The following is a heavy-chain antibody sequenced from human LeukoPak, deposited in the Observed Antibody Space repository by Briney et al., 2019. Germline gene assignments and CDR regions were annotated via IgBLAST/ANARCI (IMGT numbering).Heavy chain of an antibody. D-gene: IGHD6-19*01. CDR3: AREKAVAGTIFDY. Sequence: GGSLRLSCAASGFTFSSYGMNWVRQAPGKGLEWVSSISSSSSYIYYADSVKGRFTISRDNAKNSLYLQMNSLRAEDTAVYYCAREKAVAGTIFDYWGQGTLVTVSS. CDR2: ISSSSSYI. J-gene: IGHJ4*02. CDR1: GFTFSSYG. V-gene: IGHV3-21*01.